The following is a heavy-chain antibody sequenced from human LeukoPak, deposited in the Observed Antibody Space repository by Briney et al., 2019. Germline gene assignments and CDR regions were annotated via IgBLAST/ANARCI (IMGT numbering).Heavy chain of an antibody. CDR1: GDSVSSSDYY. D-gene: IGHD4-17*01. CDR3: ARVESGDYKNY. J-gene: IGHJ4*02. CDR2: MYFSGSN. V-gene: IGHV4-61*08. Sequence: PSENLSLTCTVSGDSVSSSDYYWSWVREPPGEGLEWIGYMYFSGSNDYSPSLKSRVTISVDTSKNQFSLKMYSVTAADTAVYYCARVESGDYKNYWGQGTLVTVSS.